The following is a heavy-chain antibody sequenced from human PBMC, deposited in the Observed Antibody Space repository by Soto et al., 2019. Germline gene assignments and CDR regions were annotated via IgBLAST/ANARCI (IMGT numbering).Heavy chain of an antibody. CDR2: ISSSSSYI. D-gene: IGHD3-22*01. CDR3: ARIVSSGYYPDY. CDR1: GFTFSSYS. Sequence: PGGSLRLSCAASGFTFSSYSMNWVRPAPGKGLEWVSSISSSSSYIYYADSVKGRFTISRDNAKNSLYLQMNSLRAEDTAVYYCARIVSSGYYPDYWGQGTLVTVSS. V-gene: IGHV3-21*01. J-gene: IGHJ4*02.